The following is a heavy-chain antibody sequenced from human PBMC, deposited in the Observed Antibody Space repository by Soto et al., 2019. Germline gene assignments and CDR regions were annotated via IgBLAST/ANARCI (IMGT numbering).Heavy chain of an antibody. J-gene: IGHJ5*02. V-gene: IGHV4-34*01. CDR3: ARGGGWVLRFLGNWFDP. Sequence: AETLSLTCAVDGGSFSGYYCSWIRQPPGKGLEWIGEINHSGSTNYNPSLKSRVTISVDTSKNQFSLKLSSVTAADTAVYYCARGGGWVLRFLGNWFDPWGQGTLVTVSS. D-gene: IGHD3-3*01. CDR2: INHSGST. CDR1: GGSFSGYY.